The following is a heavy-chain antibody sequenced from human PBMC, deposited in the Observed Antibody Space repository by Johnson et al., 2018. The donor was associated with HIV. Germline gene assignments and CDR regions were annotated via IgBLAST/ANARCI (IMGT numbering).Heavy chain of an antibody. J-gene: IGHJ3*02. D-gene: IGHD2-15*01. CDR2: ISSSGSTI. Sequence: EVQLVESGGGVVQPGRSLRLSCAASEFSFSTYALHWVRQAPGEGLEWVSYISSSGSTIYSADSVKGRFTISRDNAKNSLYLQMNSLRAEDTAVYYCARSKDCSGGSCPDAFDIWGQGTMLIVSS. V-gene: IGHV3-48*03. CDR1: EFSFSTYA. CDR3: ARSKDCSGGSCPDAFDI.